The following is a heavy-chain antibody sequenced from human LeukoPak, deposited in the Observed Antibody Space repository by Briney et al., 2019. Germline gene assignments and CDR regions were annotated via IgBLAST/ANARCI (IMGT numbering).Heavy chain of an antibody. CDR2: INHSGST. CDR1: GGSFSGYY. Sequence: SETLSLTCAVYGGSFSGYYWSWIRQPPGKGLEWIGEINHSGSTNYNPSLKSRVTISVDTSKNQFSLKLSPVTAADTAVYYCARDRLTYYYDSSGRLDYWGQGTLVTVSS. D-gene: IGHD3-22*01. V-gene: IGHV4-34*01. J-gene: IGHJ4*02. CDR3: ARDRLTYYYDSSGRLDY.